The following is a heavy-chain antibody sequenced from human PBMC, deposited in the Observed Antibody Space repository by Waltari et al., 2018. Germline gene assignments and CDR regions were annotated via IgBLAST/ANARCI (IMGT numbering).Heavy chain of an antibody. Sequence: EVQLVESGGGLVQPGGSQRLSCAASGFTFSSYAMSWVRQAPGKGLEWVSAISGSGGRTYSADSVKGRFTISRDNSKNTLYLQMNSLRAEDTAVYYCARRTVTGKYYFDYWGQGTLVTVSS. CDR3: ARRTVTGKYYFDY. V-gene: IGHV3-23*04. D-gene: IGHD2-21*02. CDR1: GFTFSSYA. J-gene: IGHJ4*02. CDR2: ISGSGGRT.